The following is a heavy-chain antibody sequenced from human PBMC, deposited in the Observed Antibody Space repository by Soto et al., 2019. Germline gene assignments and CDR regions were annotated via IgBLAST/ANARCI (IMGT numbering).Heavy chain of an antibody. CDR1: GFTFSHAW. V-gene: IGHV3-15*01. CDR2: IKSRADGETK. CDR3: CVVKRRDQYSTSGYWFDP. Sequence: GGSLRLSCAASGFTFSHAWMSWVRQAPGKGLEWVGRIKSRADGETKDYGAPVRGRFTISRDDSKDTVYLQMNSLRIEDTAVYYCCVVKRRDQYSTSGYWFDPWGPGTLVTVSS. D-gene: IGHD2-15*01. J-gene: IGHJ5*02.